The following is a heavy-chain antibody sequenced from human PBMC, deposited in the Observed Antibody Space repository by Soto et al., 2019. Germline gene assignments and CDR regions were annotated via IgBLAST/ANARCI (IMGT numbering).Heavy chain of an antibody. V-gene: IGHV1-24*01. Sequence: ASVKVSCKVSGYTLTELSMHWVRQAPGKGLEWMGGFDPEDGETIYAQKFQGRVTMTEDTSTDTAYMELSSLRSEDTAVYYCATNDYNWGSLVYWSQGTLVTVSS. CDR2: FDPEDGET. CDR1: GYTLTELS. CDR3: ATNDYNWGSLVY. D-gene: IGHD3-16*01. J-gene: IGHJ4*02.